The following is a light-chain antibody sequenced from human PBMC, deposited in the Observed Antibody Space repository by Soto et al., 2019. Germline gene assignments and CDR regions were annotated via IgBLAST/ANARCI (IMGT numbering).Light chain of an antibody. CDR3: QQSINWPLT. Sequence: EIVMTQSPTSLSVSPGERATLTCRASQTVSRKLAWYQQKPGQAPRLLIYDVSTRAPGIPARFSGSGSGTEFTLTISSLQSEDFAVYYCQQSINWPLTFGGGTKVEIK. J-gene: IGKJ4*01. V-gene: IGKV3-15*01. CDR2: DVS. CDR1: QTVSRK.